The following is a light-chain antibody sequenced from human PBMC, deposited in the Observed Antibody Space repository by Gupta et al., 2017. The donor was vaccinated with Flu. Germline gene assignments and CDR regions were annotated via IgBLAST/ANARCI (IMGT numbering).Light chain of an antibody. CDR2: DVS. Sequence: SVTISCTGTSSDVGGYNYVSWYQQYPGKAPKLMIYDVSKRPSGVPDRFSGSKSGNTASLTISGLQVEDEADYYCCSFAGSYTFVFGTGTKVTVL. J-gene: IGLJ1*01. CDR3: CSFAGSYTFV. V-gene: IGLV2-11*01. CDR1: SSDVGGYNY.